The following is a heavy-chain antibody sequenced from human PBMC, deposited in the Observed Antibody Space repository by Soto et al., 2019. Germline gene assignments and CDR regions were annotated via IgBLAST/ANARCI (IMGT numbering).Heavy chain of an antibody. J-gene: IGHJ1*01. D-gene: IGHD3-16*01. CDR3: ARWGTTGGLDV. Sequence: QVQLVESGGGVVQPGTSLRLSCVGSGFTFRSYVIHWVRQAPGKGLEWVALTSYDGSNKDYGDYVKGRFTNSRDNSRNTVDLQMDSLRREDTALYYCARWGTTGGLDVWGQGTLVSVSS. V-gene: IGHV3-30*03. CDR1: GFTFRSYV. CDR2: TSYDGSNK.